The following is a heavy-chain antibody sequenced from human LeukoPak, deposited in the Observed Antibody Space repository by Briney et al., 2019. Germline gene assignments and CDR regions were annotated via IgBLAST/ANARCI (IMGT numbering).Heavy chain of an antibody. J-gene: IGHJ1*01. D-gene: IGHD3-22*01. CDR2: ISGSGGST. CDR1: GFTFSSYS. CDR3: AKDFSPSYYYDSSSYYLPFYFQH. Sequence: PGGSLRLSCAASGFTFSSYSMNWVRQAPGKGLEWVSAISGSGGSTYYADSVKGRFTISRDNSKNTLYLQMNSLRAEDTAVYYCAKDFSPSYYYDSSSYYLPFYFQHWGQGTLVTVSS. V-gene: IGHV3-23*01.